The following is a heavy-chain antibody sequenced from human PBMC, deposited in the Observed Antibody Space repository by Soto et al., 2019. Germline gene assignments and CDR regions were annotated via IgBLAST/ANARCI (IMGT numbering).Heavy chain of an antibody. CDR2: TYYRSKWYN. CDR1: GDSVSSNSAA. J-gene: IGHJ4*02. Sequence: SQTLSLTCAISGDSVSSNSAAWNWIRQSPSRGLEWLGRTYYRSKWYNDYAVSVKSRITINPDTPKNQFSLQLNSVTPEDTAVYYCARGYSSGWYGGYYFDYWGQGTLVTVS. D-gene: IGHD6-19*01. V-gene: IGHV6-1*01. CDR3: ARGYSSGWYGGYYFDY.